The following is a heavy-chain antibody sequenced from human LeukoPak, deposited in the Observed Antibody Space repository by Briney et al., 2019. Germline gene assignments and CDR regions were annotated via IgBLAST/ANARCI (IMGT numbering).Heavy chain of an antibody. Sequence: GYIFTSFSVHWVRQPPGKGLEWIGQIYHSGSTNYNPSLKSRVAISVDKSKNQFSLNLNSVTAADTAVYYCARAGQGYCTSASCYLSLDYWGQGTLVTVSS. D-gene: IGHD2-2*01. CDR2: IYHSGST. CDR1: GYIFTSFS. J-gene: IGHJ4*02. CDR3: ARAGQGYCTSASCYLSLDY. V-gene: IGHV4-4*02.